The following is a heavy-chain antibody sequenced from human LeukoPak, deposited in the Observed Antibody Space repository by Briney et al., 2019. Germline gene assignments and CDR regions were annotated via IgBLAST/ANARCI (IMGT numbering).Heavy chain of an antibody. V-gene: IGHV1-2*02. Sequence: ASVKVSDNASGYTFTAYYMYWVRQAPGQGLEWMGWINPNSGGTKYAQKFQDRVTLTRDTSITTAYMELSRVRSDDTAVYYCTRLLYSSGWYTSGYWGQGALVPVSS. CDR3: TRLLYSSGWYTSGY. CDR1: GYTFTAYY. CDR2: INPNSGGT. D-gene: IGHD6-19*01. J-gene: IGHJ4*02.